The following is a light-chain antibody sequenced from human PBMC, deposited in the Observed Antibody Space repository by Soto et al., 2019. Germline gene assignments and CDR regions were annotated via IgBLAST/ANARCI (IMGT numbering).Light chain of an antibody. CDR2: GAS. V-gene: IGKV3-15*01. Sequence: EIVMTQSPATLSVSPGERATLSCRASQSVNSNLAWFQQKPGQPPRLLIYGASTRATGIAARFSGSGSGTEFTLTISSLRSEDFGVYYCQQYDGWPPYTFGQGTNLEIK. CDR1: QSVNSN. CDR3: QQYDGWPPYT. J-gene: IGKJ2*01.